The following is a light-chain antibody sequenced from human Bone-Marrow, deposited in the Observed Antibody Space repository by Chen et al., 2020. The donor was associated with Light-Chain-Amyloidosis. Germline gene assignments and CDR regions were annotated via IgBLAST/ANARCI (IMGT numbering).Light chain of an antibody. J-gene: IGLJ2*01. CDR1: DLPTKY. V-gene: IGLV3-25*02. CDR2: RDT. CDR3: QSADSSGTYEVI. Sequence: SSELTQPPPVSVSPGPTASITCSGDDLPTKYAYWYQQKPGQAPVLVIHRDTERPSGISERFSGSSSGTTATLTISGVQAEEEADYHCQSADSSGTYEVIFGGGTKLTVL.